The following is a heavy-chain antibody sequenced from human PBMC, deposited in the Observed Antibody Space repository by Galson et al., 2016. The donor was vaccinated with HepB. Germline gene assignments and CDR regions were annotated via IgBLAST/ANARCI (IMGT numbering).Heavy chain of an antibody. CDR1: GFTFSSYG. V-gene: IGHV3-33*01. D-gene: IGHD6-13*01. Sequence: FLRLSCAASGFTFSSYGMHWVRQAPGKGLEWVAVIWYDGSNKYYADSVKGRFTISRDNSKNTLFLQMNSLRAEDTAVYYCAREKDSSSWYNFDYWGRGTLVTVSS. J-gene: IGHJ4*02. CDR3: AREKDSSSWYNFDY. CDR2: IWYDGSNK.